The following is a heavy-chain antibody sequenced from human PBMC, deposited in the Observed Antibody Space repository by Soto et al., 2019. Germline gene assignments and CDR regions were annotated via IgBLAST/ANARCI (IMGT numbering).Heavy chain of an antibody. J-gene: IGHJ6*02. Sequence: QVQLQESGPGLVKPSQTLSLTCSVSGASITSRGSYWTWIRQPPGEGLEWIGHISYSGNTFYNSSIQSRLTISVDTSKNQFSLKMTSVTAADTAVYFCARETMWPSGRYYYYHMDVWGQGTTVPVSS. CDR3: ARETMWPSGRYYYYHMDV. CDR1: GASITSRGSY. CDR2: ISYSGNT. V-gene: IGHV4-30-4*01. D-gene: IGHD3-10*01.